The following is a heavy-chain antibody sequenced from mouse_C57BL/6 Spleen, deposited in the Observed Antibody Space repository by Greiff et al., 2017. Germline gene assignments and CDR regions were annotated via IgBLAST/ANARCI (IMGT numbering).Heavy chain of an antibody. V-gene: IGHV14-1*01. CDR2: IDPEDGDT. D-gene: IGHD2-3*01. CDR3: TTRWLLRDYFDY. Sequence: EVKLMESGAELVRPGASVKLSCTASGFNIKDYYMHWVKQRPEQGLEWIGRIDPEDGDTEYAPKFQGKATMTADTSSNTAYLQLSSLTSEDTAVYYCTTRWLLRDYFDYWGQGTTLTVSS. J-gene: IGHJ2*01. CDR1: GFNIKDYY.